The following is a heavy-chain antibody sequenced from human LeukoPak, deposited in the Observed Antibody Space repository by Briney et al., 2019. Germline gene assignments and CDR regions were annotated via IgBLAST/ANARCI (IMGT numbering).Heavy chain of an antibody. CDR1: GFTFSSYA. J-gene: IGHJ4*02. CDR3: AKSYASGSFYDY. V-gene: IGHV3-23*01. D-gene: IGHD3-10*01. Sequence: PGGSLRLSCAAPGFTFSSYAMSWVRQAPGKGLEWVSTISGSGGTTYYAEFVKGRFTISRDNSKNTLYLQMNSLRAEDTAVYYCAKSYASGSFYDYWGQGTLVTVSS. CDR2: ISGSGGTT.